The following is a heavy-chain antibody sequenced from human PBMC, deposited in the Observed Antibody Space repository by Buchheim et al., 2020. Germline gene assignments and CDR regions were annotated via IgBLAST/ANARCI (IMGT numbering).Heavy chain of an antibody. CDR2: IYTSGST. J-gene: IGHJ4*02. CDR1: GGSISSGSYY. D-gene: IGHD2-15*01. V-gene: IGHV4-61*02. Sequence: QVQLQESGPGLVKPSQTLSLTCTVSGGSISSGSYYWSWIRQPAGKGLEWIGRIYTSGSTNYNPSLKGRVTISVDTSKNQFSLKLSSVTAADTAVYYCARISVVAAPYFDYWGQGTL. CDR3: ARISVVAAPYFDY.